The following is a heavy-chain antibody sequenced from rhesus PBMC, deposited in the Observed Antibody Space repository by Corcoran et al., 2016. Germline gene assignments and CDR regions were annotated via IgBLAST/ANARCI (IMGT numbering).Heavy chain of an antibody. V-gene: IGHV3-54*02. D-gene: IGHD5-30*01. Sequence: EVQLVESGGGLVQPGGSLRLSCAASGFTFSSYGMHWVRQAPGEGLEWVAVISYDGSKKYYADSVKERFTISRDNSKNRLYLQMNNLKVEDTAVYYCARVSVDTVGIGSLDVWGRGVLVTVSS. CDR3: ARVSVDTVGIGSLDV. CDR2: ISYDGSKK. CDR1: GFTFSSYG. J-gene: IGHJ5-2*02.